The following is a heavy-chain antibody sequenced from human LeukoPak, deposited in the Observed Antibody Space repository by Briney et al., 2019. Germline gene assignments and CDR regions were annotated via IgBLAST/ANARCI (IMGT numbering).Heavy chain of an antibody. CDR1: GFTFDDYG. Sequence: GGSLRLSCAASGFTFDDYGMSWVRQAPGKGLEWVAGINWNGGSTGYADSVKGRFTISRDNAKNSLYLQMNSLRAEDTALYYCATARWNYGYYYYMDVWGKGNTGTVSS. D-gene: IGHD1-7*01. CDR3: ATARWNYGYYYYMDV. CDR2: INWNGGST. J-gene: IGHJ6*03. V-gene: IGHV3-20*04.